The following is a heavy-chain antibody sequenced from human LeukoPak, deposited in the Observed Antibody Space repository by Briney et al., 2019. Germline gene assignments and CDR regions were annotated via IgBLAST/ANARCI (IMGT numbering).Heavy chain of an antibody. V-gene: IGHV4-31*03. J-gene: IGHJ4*02. CDR3: AAKGGGYDYRY. Sequence: SSQTLSLTCTVSGGSISSGGYYWSWIRQHPGKGLEWIGYIYYSGSTYFSPSLKSRVSMSVDTSKNQFSLRLTSVTAADTAVYFCAAKGGGYDYRYWGQGTLVTVSS. D-gene: IGHD5-12*01. CDR2: IYYSGST. CDR1: GGSISSGGYY.